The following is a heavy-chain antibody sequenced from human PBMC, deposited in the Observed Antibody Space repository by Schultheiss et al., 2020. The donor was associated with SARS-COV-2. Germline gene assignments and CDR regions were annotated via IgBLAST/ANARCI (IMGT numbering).Heavy chain of an antibody. CDR3: ARGLVVVAAIEAFDI. CDR1: GGSISSYY. V-gene: IGHV4-59*01. Sequence: SETLSLTCTVSGGSISSYYWSCIRQPPGRGLEWIGYIYYTGSTNYNPSLSLKSRVTISVDTSKNQFSLKLSSVTAADTAVYYCARGLVVVAAIEAFDIWGQGTMVTVSS. D-gene: IGHD2-15*01. CDR2: IYYTGST. J-gene: IGHJ3*02.